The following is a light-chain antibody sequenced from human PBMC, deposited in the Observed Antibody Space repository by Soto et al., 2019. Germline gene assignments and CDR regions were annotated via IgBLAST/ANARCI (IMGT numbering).Light chain of an antibody. J-gene: IGKJ4*01. CDR2: GVS. Sequence: EIVMTQSPATLSVSPGERATLSCRASQSVSNNLAWYQQKPGQAPRLLTYGVSARATGIPARFSGSGSGTEFTLTISSLQSEGFAVYYCQQFNNWPLTFGGGNKVEIK. V-gene: IGKV3-15*01. CDR3: QQFNNWPLT. CDR1: QSVSNN.